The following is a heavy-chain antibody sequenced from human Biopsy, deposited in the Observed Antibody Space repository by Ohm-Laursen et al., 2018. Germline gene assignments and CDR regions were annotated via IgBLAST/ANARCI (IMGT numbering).Heavy chain of an antibody. CDR3: ATKLTGYFHH. D-gene: IGHD3-9*01. J-gene: IGHJ1*01. CDR1: GGTFSNYG. V-gene: IGHV1-69*06. Sequence: SSVKVSCNAPGGTFSNYGVNWVRQAPGQGLEWLGGNIPILGTGNYAQKFQDRVTVAADTSTSTATMELRSLRSDDTAAYYCATKLTGYFHHWGQGTLVIVSP. CDR2: NIPILGTG.